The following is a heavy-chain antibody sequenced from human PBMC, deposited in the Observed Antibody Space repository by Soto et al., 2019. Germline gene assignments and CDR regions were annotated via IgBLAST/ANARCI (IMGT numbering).Heavy chain of an antibody. CDR1: GGTFSSYA. CDR3: ARNYYDSSGFTNFDY. J-gene: IGHJ4*02. Sequence: GASVKFSCKASGGTFSSYAISWVRQAPGQGLEWMGGIIPIFGTANYAQKFQGRVTITADESTSTAYMELSSLRSEDTAVYYCARNYYDSSGFTNFDYWGQGTLVTVS. CDR2: IIPIFGTA. D-gene: IGHD3-22*01. V-gene: IGHV1-69*13.